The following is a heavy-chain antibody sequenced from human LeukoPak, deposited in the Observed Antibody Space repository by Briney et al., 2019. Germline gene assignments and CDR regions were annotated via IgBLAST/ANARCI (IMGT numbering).Heavy chain of an antibody. CDR2: ISSSSSTI. Sequence: PGGSLRLSCAASGFTFSSYSMNWVRQAPGKGLEWVSYISSSSSTIYYADSVKGRFTISRDNAKNSLYLQMNSLRAEDTAVYYCARLWALRFSDAFDIWGQGTMVTVSS. D-gene: IGHD3-3*01. V-gene: IGHV3-48*01. CDR1: GFTFSSYS. CDR3: ARLWALRFSDAFDI. J-gene: IGHJ3*02.